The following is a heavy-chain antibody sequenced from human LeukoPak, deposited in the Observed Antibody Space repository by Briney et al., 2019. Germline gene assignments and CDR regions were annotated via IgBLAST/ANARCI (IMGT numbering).Heavy chain of an antibody. V-gene: IGHV3-23*01. CDR3: ARDTSYYYDSSGYPGALDI. J-gene: IGHJ3*02. Sequence: GGSLRLSCAASGFTFSSYAMSWVRQAPGKGLEWVSAISGSGGSTYYADSVKGRFTISRDNSKNTLYLQMNSLRAEDTAVYYCARDTSYYYDSSGYPGALDIWGQGTMVTVSS. D-gene: IGHD3-22*01. CDR1: GFTFSSYA. CDR2: ISGSGGST.